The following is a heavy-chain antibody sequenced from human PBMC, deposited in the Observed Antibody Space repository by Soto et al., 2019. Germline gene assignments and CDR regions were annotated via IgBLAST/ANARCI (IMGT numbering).Heavy chain of an antibody. D-gene: IGHD3-22*01. J-gene: IGHJ4*02. Sequence: QVQLVESGGGVVQPGRSLRLSCAASGFTFSSYGMHWVHQAPGKGLEWVAVISYDGSNKYYADSVKGRFTISRDNSKNTLYLQMNSLRAEDTAVYYCAKDWDYYDSSGYECFDYWGQGTLVTVSS. CDR1: GFTFSSYG. CDR3: AKDWDYYDSSGYECFDY. V-gene: IGHV3-30*18. CDR2: ISYDGSNK.